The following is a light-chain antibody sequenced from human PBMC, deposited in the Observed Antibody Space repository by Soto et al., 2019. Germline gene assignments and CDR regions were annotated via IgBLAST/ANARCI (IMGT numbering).Light chain of an antibody. CDR2: LGS. Sequence: DIVLTQSPLSLPVTPGEPASISCRSSQSLLHRNGYNYLDWYLQKPGQSPQLLIYLGSNRASGVPDRFSGSGSGTDFTLKISRVEAEDVWIYYCMQSLQANRTFGGGNKV. J-gene: IGKJ4*01. V-gene: IGKV2-28*01. CDR1: QSLLHRNGYNY. CDR3: MQSLQANRT.